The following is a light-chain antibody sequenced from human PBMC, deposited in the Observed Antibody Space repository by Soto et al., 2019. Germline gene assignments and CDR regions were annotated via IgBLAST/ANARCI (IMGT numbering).Light chain of an antibody. CDR1: QSIKSK. J-gene: IGKJ1*01. CDR3: QQSYSTPRT. CDR2: AAS. Sequence: DIQITQSPSSLSASVGDKVTITCRASQSIKSKLNWYQQKPRKAPKLLIYAASSLQSGVPSRFSGSGSGTDFTLTISSLQPEDFATYYRQQSYSTPRTFGQGTKVDIK. V-gene: IGKV1-39*01.